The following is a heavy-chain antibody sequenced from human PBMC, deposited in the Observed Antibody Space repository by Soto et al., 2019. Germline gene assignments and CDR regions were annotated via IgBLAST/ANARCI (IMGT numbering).Heavy chain of an antibody. Sequence: QVQLVQSGAEVKKPGASVKVSCKASGYTFTSYVISWVRQAPGQGLEWMGGISAYNGNTNYAQKLQGRVTMTTDKSTSTACMELRSLRSDDTAVYYCVVAAQPYYFDYWGQGTLVTVSS. CDR3: VVAAQPYYFDY. V-gene: IGHV1-18*01. D-gene: IGHD2-15*01. CDR1: GYTFTSYV. CDR2: ISAYNGNT. J-gene: IGHJ4*02.